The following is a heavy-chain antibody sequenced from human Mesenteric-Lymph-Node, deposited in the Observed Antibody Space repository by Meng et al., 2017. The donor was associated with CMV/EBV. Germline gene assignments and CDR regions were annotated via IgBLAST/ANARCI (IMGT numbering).Heavy chain of an antibody. CDR3: ASSIVVVNFDY. D-gene: IGHD2-21*01. V-gene: IGHV3-7*01. J-gene: IGHJ4*02. CDR1: GFIVSSNY. CDR2: IKKDGGET. Sequence: GESLKISCAASGFIVSSNYMNWVRQAPGKGLEWVANIKKDGGETSYVDSVKGRFTVSRDNAQNSLFLQMNSLRAEDTAVYYCASSIVVVNFDYWGQGTLVTVSS.